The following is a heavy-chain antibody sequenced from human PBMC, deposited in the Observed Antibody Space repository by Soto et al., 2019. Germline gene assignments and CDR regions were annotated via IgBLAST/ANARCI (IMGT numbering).Heavy chain of an antibody. CDR1: GGSISSYY. V-gene: IGHV4-59*01. Sequence: QVQLQESGPGLVKPSETLSLTCTVSGGSISSYYWSWIRQPPGKGLEWIGYIYYSGSTNYNPSLKSRVTISVHTSKNQFSLKLSSVTAADTAVYYCARELRFLEGNWFDPWGQGTLVTVSS. J-gene: IGHJ5*02. CDR3: ARELRFLEGNWFDP. CDR2: IYYSGST. D-gene: IGHD3-3*01.